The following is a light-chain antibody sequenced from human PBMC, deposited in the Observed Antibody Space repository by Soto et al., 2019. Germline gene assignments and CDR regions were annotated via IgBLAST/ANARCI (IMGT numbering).Light chain of an antibody. CDR1: QSVSNSF. V-gene: IGKV3-20*01. CDR3: QQYGSSPIT. J-gene: IGKJ5*01. Sequence: EIVLTQSPGTLSLSPGERVTLSCRASQSVSNSFLAWYQQKPGQAPRLLIYGASNRATGIPGRFSGSGSGTDFTLTISRLEAEDFAVYYCQQYGSSPITFGQGTRLEIK. CDR2: GAS.